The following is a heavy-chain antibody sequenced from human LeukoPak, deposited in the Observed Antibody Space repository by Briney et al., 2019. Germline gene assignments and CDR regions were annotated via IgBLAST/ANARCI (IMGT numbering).Heavy chain of an antibody. CDR1: GGSISGSSYY. CDR2: IYYSGST. J-gene: IGHJ6*02. CDR3: ARAGDLGYHFYYGLDV. Sequence: SETLSLTCTVSGGSISGSSYYWGWIRQPPGKGLEWIGSIYYSGSTYYNPSLKSRVTISVDTSKNQFSLKLNSVTATDTAVYYCARAGDLGYHFYYGLDVWGQGTTVTVSS. V-gene: IGHV4-39*02. D-gene: IGHD3-16*01.